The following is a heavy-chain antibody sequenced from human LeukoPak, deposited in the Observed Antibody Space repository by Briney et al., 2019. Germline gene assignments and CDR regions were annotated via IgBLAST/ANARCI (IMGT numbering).Heavy chain of an antibody. CDR2: IYYSGST. Sequence: ETLSLTCTVSGGSISSGSYYWGWIRQPPGKGLEWIGSIYYSGSTYYNPSLKSRVTISVDTSKNQFSLKLSSVTAADTAVYYCARQEIVVVPAAKDTNWFDPWGQGTLVTVSS. D-gene: IGHD2-2*01. V-gene: IGHV4-39*01. CDR3: ARQEIVVVPAAKDTNWFDP. CDR1: GGSISSGSYY. J-gene: IGHJ5*02.